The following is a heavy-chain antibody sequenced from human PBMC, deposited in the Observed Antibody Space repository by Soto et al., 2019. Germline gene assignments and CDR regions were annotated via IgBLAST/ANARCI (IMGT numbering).Heavy chain of an antibody. J-gene: IGHJ4*02. CDR3: AAGGGLPRYD. D-gene: IGHD5-12*01. Sequence: QLQLQESGSGLVKPSQTLSLTCAVSGGSISSGGYSWSWIRQPPGKGLEWIGYIYHSGSTYYNPSRTSRVTISVDRSKNQFSLKLGSVTAADTAVYYWAAGGGLPRYDWGQGTLVTVSS. V-gene: IGHV4-30-2*01. CDR2: IYHSGST. CDR1: GGSISSGGYS.